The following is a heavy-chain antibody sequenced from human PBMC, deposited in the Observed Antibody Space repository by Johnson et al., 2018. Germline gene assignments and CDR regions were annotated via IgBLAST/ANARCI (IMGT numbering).Heavy chain of an antibody. CDR1: GFTFSDYY. Sequence: QVQLVESGGGLVKPGGSLRLSCAASGFTFSDYYMSWIRQAPGQGLEWVSYISSSGSTLHYAASVKGRFTISRDNAKNSLYMQMNSLRAEDTAVYDCARGRHCSSTSCYGAFDIWGQGTMVTVSS. CDR3: ARGRHCSSTSCYGAFDI. D-gene: IGHD2-2*01. J-gene: IGHJ3*02. CDR2: ISSSGSTL. V-gene: IGHV3-11*04.